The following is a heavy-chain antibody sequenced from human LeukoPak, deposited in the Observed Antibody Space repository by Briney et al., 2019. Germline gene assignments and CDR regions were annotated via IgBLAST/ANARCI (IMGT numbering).Heavy chain of an antibody. Sequence: GGSLGLSCAASGFTFSDSWMSWVRQAPGKGLEWVANMNQDGSEKDYVDSVKGRFTISRDNARNSLYLQMGSLRAEDTAVYYCATYTHWVAGDVWGQGTTVTVSS. CDR2: MNQDGSEK. V-gene: IGHV3-7*01. D-gene: IGHD3-16*01. CDR1: GFTFSDSW. CDR3: ATYTHWVAGDV. J-gene: IGHJ6*02.